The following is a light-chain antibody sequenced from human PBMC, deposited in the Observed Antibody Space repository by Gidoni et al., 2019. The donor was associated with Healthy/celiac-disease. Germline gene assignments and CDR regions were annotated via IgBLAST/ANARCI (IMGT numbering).Light chain of an antibody. CDR3: QQYGSSPQYT. Sequence: EIVLTQSPGTLSLSPGERATLSCRAIQSVSSSYLAWYQQKPGQAPRLLIYGASSRATGIPDRFSGSGSGTDFTLTISRLEPEDFAVYYCQQYGSSPQYTFGQXTKLEIK. J-gene: IGKJ2*01. CDR1: QSVSSSY. V-gene: IGKV3-20*01. CDR2: GAS.